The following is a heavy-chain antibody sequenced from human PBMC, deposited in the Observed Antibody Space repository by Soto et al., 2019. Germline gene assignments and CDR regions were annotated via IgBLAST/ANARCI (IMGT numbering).Heavy chain of an antibody. V-gene: IGHV3-23*01. CDR3: ARGFSAGKGSTPDF. D-gene: IGHD6-13*01. CDR2: ISGSGGST. CDR1: GFTFSSFA. J-gene: IGHJ4*02. Sequence: PGGSLRLSCAASGFTFSSFAMSWVRQAPGKGLDWVSAISGSGGSTYSADSVKGRFTISRDNSKNTLYLQMSSLRAEDTAVYYCARGFSAGKGSTPDFWGKGSLATVSS.